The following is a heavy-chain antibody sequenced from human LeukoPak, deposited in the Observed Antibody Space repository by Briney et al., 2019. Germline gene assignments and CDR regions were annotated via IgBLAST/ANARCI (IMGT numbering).Heavy chain of an antibody. CDR3: ARGPRIVVVVAATLPHAFDI. Sequence: PSETLSLTCAGSGYSISNGYYWGWIRQPPGKGLERIGSIYHSGSTYYNPSLKSRVTISVDTSKNQFSLKLSSVTAADTAVYYCARGPRIVVVVAATLPHAFDIWGQGTMVTVSS. CDR1: GYSISNGYY. D-gene: IGHD2-15*01. CDR2: IYHSGST. V-gene: IGHV4-38-2*01. J-gene: IGHJ3*02.